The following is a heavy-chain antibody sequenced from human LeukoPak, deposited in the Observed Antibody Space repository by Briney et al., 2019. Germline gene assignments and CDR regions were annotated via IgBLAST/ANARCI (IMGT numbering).Heavy chain of an antibody. CDR2: ISGGGGST. Sequence: PGGSLRLSCAASGFTFSTYAMRWVRQAPGKGLEWVSAISGGGGSTYYADSVKGRFTISRDNSKNTLYLQMNSLRAEDTAVYYCAKAAAAGIYFDYWGQGTLVTVSS. J-gene: IGHJ4*02. D-gene: IGHD6-13*01. CDR3: AKAAAAGIYFDY. CDR1: GFTFSTYA. V-gene: IGHV3-23*01.